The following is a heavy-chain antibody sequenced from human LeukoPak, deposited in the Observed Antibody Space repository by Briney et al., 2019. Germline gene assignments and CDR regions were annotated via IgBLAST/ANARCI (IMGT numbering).Heavy chain of an antibody. Sequence: GGSLRLSCAASGFTFSSYAMHWVRQAPGKGLEWVAVISYDGSNKYYADSVKGRFTISRDNSKNTLYLQMTSLRAEDTAVYYCARYMTTPAGESDYYGMDVWGQGTTVTVSS. CDR2: ISYDGSNK. J-gene: IGHJ6*02. V-gene: IGHV3-30-3*01. D-gene: IGHD3-10*01. CDR1: GFTFSSYA. CDR3: ARYMTTPAGESDYYGMDV.